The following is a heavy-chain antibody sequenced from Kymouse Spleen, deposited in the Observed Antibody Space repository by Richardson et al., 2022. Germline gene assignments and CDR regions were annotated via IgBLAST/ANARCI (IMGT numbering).Heavy chain of an antibody. V-gene: IGHV4-61*01. D-gene: IGHD3-10*01. Sequence: QVQLQESGPGLVKPSETLSLTCTVSGGSVSSGSYYWSWIRQPPGKGLEWIGYIYYSGSTNYNPSLKSRVTISVDTSKNQFSLKLSSVTAADTAVYYCARERGSGSYSFDYWGQGTLVTVSS. CDR1: GGSVSSGSYY. CDR3: ARERGSGSYSFDY. J-gene: IGHJ4*02. CDR2: IYYSGST.